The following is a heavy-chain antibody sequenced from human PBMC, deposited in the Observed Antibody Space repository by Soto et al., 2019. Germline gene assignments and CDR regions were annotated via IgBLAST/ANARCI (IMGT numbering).Heavy chain of an antibody. CDR1: GFTFSSYA. J-gene: IGHJ1*01. CDR2: ISGSGGST. V-gene: IGHV3-23*01. Sequence: GGSLRLSCAASGFTFSSYAMSWVRQAPGKGLEWVSAISGSGGSTYYADSVKGRFTISRDNSKNTLYLQMNSLRAEDTAVYYCAKDKDIVVVVAATSYFQHWGQGTLVTVSS. CDR3: AKDKDIVVVVAATSYFQH. D-gene: IGHD2-15*01.